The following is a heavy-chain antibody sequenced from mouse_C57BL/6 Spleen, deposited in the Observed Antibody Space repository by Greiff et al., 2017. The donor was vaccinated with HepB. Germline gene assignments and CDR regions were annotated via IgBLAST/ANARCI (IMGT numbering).Heavy chain of an antibody. D-gene: IGHD1-2*01. CDR3: TRALRLYWYFDV. CDR1: GFTFSSYA. Sequence: EVNVVESGEGLVKPGGSLKLSCAASGFTFSSYAMSWVRQTPEKRLEWVAYISSGGDYIYYADTVKGRFTIARDNARNTLYLQMSSLKSEDTAMYYCTRALRLYWYFDVWGTGTTVTVSS. CDR2: ISSGGDYI. V-gene: IGHV5-9-1*02. J-gene: IGHJ1*03.